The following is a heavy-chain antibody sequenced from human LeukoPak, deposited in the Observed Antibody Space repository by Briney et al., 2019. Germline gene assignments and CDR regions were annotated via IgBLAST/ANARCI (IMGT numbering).Heavy chain of an antibody. CDR3: AREYYYDSSGYYLRSAGAFDI. Sequence: PGGSLRLSCAASGFTFSSYWMHWVRQAAGKGLEWVANIKQDGSEKYYVDSVKGRFTISRDNAKHSLYLQMNSLRAEDTAVYYCAREYYYDSSGYYLRSAGAFDIWGQGTMVTVSS. CDR2: IKQDGSEK. V-gene: IGHV3-7*01. D-gene: IGHD3-22*01. CDR1: GFTFSSYW. J-gene: IGHJ3*02.